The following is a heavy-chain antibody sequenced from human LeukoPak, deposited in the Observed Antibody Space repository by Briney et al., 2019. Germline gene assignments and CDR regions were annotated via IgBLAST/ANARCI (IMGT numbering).Heavy chain of an antibody. CDR2: ISYEGSNK. D-gene: IGHD6-6*01. J-gene: IGHJ6*03. CDR3: ARDDGSSPYNDYYYSYMDV. Sequence: AGGSLRLSCAASGFTFSSYSMDWVRQAPGKGLEGVAVISYEGSNKYYADSVKGRFTISRDNSRNTLYLQMNSLRAEDTAVYYCARDDGSSPYNDYYYSYMDVWGKGTTVTVSS. CDR1: GFTFSSYS. V-gene: IGHV3-30*03.